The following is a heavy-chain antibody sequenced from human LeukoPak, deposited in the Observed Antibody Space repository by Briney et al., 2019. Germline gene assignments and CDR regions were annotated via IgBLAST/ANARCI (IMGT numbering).Heavy chain of an antibody. CDR3: ARGGAGTLEAVD. J-gene: IGHJ4*02. V-gene: IGHV1-8*01. CDR2: MNPNSGDT. Sequence: ASVKVSCRASGYTFTSSDINWVRQATRQGLEWMGWMNPNSGDTGYAQKLQGRVTMTRDTSISTAYMELSSLTSDDTAVYYCARGGAGTLEAVDWGQGTLVTVSS. D-gene: IGHD6-19*01. CDR1: GYTFTSSD.